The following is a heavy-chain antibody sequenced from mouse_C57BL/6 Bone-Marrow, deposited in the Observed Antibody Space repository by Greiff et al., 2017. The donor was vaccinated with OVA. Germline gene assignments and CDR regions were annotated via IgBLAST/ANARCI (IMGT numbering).Heavy chain of an antibody. CDR1: GYTFTNYW. D-gene: IGHD4-1*01. V-gene: IGHV1-63*01. CDR2: IYPGGGYT. CDR3: ARRMNWDRYYFDY. Sequence: QVHVKQSGAELVRPGTSVKMSCKVSGYTFTNYWIGWAKQRPGHGLEWIGDIYPGGGYTNYNEKFKGKATLTADKSSSTAYMQFSSLTSEDSAIYYCARRMNWDRYYFDYWGQGTTLTVSS. J-gene: IGHJ2*01.